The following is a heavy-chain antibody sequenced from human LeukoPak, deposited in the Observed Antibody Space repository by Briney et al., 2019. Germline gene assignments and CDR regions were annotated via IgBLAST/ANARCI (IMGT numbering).Heavy chain of an antibody. D-gene: IGHD3-10*01. CDR2: ISYDGSNK. Sequence: GGSLRLSCAASGFTFSSYAMHWVRQAPGKGLEWVAVISYDGSNKYYADSVKGRFIISRDNSKNTLYLQMNSLRAEDTAVYYCARDSNYYGSGSYWYWGQGTLVTVSS. J-gene: IGHJ4*02. CDR1: GFTFSSYA. V-gene: IGHV3-30*04. CDR3: ARDSNYYGSGSYWY.